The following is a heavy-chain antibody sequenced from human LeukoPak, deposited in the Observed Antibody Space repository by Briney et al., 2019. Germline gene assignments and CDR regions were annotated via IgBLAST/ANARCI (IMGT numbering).Heavy chain of an antibody. D-gene: IGHD3-3*01. CDR1: GFTVSSNY. J-gene: IGHJ4*02. CDR2: IKQDGSEK. CDR3: ARKNYDFLSGGPKHFDY. V-gene: IGHV3-7*01. Sequence: PGGSLRLSCAASGFTVSSNYMSWVRQAPGKGLEWVADIKQDGSEKNYVDSVKGRFTISRDNAKNSLSLQMNSLRAEDTAVYYCARKNYDFLSGGPKHFDYWGQGTLVTVSS.